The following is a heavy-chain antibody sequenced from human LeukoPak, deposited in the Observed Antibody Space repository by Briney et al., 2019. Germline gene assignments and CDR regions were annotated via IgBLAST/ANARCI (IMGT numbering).Heavy chain of an antibody. CDR2: INHSGST. CDR3: ARGGNSGLTY. D-gene: IGHD5-12*01. Sequence: PSETLSLTCAVYGGSFSGYYWSWIRQPPRKGLEWIGEINHSGSTNYNPSLKSRVTISVDTSKNQFSLKLSSVTAADTAVYYCARGGNSGLTYWGQGTLVTVSS. J-gene: IGHJ4*02. V-gene: IGHV4-34*01. CDR1: GGSFSGYY.